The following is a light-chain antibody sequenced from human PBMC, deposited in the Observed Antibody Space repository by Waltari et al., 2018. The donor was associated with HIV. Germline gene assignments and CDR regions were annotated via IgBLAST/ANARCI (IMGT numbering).Light chain of an antibody. CDR3: QQSYTTHMFT. CDR2: AAS. V-gene: IGKV1-39*01. CDR1: QSITVY. Sequence: DIQMTQSPSSLSPSVGDTVTITCRSRQSITVYLNWYQYKPGKAPDPLIYAASTFKRGVPSRFSGSGFGTDFALTISSLQPEDFGTYFCQQSYTTHMFTFGGGTKVEI. J-gene: IGKJ4*01.